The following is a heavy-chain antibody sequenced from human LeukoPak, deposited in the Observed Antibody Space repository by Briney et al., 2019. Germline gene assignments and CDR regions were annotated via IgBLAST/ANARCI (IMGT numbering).Heavy chain of an antibody. CDR2: IFSNDEK. V-gene: IGHV2-26*03. Sequence: SGPTLVNPTETLTLTCTISGFSLSNARMGVSWIRQPPGKALEWLAHIFSNDEKSYSTSLKSRLTISKDTSKSQVVHTLTNMDPVDTATYYCARDPDTYDRRGLEAFDIWGQGTMVTVSS. J-gene: IGHJ3*02. CDR1: GFSLSNARMG. D-gene: IGHD3-22*01. CDR3: ARDPDTYDRRGLEAFDI.